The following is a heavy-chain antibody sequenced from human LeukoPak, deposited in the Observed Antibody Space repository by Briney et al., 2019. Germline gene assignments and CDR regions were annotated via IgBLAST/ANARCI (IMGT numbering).Heavy chain of an antibody. Sequence: PGGSLRLSCAASGFTFSTYGMHWVRQVPGKGLEWVAVIWYDGSNKYYADSVKGRFTISRDNSKNTLYLQMNSLRAEDTAVYHCAKLSDLNAFDIWGQGTMVTVSS. D-gene: IGHD3-16*02. CDR3: AKLSDLNAFDI. CDR1: GFTFSTYG. CDR2: IWYDGSNK. J-gene: IGHJ3*02. V-gene: IGHV3-33*06.